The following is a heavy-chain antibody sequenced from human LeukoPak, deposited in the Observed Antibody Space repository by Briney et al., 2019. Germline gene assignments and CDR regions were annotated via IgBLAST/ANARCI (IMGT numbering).Heavy chain of an antibody. CDR2: ISLAGQT. J-gene: IGHJ4*02. D-gene: IGHD1-26*01. CDR1: GGAISGTNW. V-gene: IGHV4-4*02. Sequence: PSGTLSLTCGVSGGAISGTNWWSWVRQPPGQGLEWIGEISLAGQTNFNPSLNGRVTISLDKSSNQLSLHLTSVTAADTATYFCSRESGPFCPFGYWGQGTLVIVSS. CDR3: SRESGPFCPFGY.